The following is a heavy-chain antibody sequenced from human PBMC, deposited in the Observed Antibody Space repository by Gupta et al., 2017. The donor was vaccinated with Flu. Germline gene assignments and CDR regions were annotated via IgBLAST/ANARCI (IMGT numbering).Heavy chain of an antibody. J-gene: IGHJ4*02. CDR2: ISETSRYI. V-gene: IGHV3-21*02. Sequence: EVQLVESGGGLVRPVKSLRLSCAASGFTFSSYTMNWVRQAPGKGLEWVSSISETSRYIYYADSVKGRFTISRDNAKNSLYLQMNSLRAEDTAVYYCARNKNSGYDSGAFDYWGQGTLVTVSS. D-gene: IGHD5-12*01. CDR3: ARNKNSGYDSGAFDY. CDR1: GFTFSSYT.